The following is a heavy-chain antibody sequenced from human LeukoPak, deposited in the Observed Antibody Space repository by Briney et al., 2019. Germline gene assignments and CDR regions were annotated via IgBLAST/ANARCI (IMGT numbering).Heavy chain of an antibody. Sequence: GGSLRLSCAASGFAFSSYWMSWVRQAPGKGLEWMANIKQDGSEKYYVDSVKGRFTISRDNAKNSLYLQMNSLRAEDTAVYYCARDYGGNFIWCAFDIWGQGTMVTVSS. CDR2: IKQDGSEK. D-gene: IGHD4-23*01. J-gene: IGHJ3*02. CDR1: GFAFSSYW. CDR3: ARDYGGNFIWCAFDI. V-gene: IGHV3-7*01.